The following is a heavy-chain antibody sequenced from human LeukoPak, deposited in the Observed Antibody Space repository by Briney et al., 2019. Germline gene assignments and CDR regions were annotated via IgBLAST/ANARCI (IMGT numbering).Heavy chain of an antibody. D-gene: IGHD2-8*01. V-gene: IGHV4-38-2*02. CDR1: GYSISSGYY. CDR3: AREESTNGVCYTH. J-gene: IGHJ4*02. Sequence: PSETLSLTCAVSGYSISSGYYWGWIRQPPGKELEWSGSIYHSVSTYYNPSLKSRVTISVDTSKNKFSLKLSSVTAADTAVYYCAREESTNGVCYTHWGQGTLVTVSS. CDR2: IYHSVST.